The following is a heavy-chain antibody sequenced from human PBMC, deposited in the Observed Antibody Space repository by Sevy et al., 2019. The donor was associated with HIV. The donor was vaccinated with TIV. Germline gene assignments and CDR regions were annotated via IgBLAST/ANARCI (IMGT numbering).Heavy chain of an antibody. CDR3: AREDIADRHFDY. CDR1: GFTFSDYY. J-gene: IGHJ4*02. Sequence: GGSLRLSCAASGFTFSDYYINWIRQAPGKGLEWVSYISSSGSTIYYTDSVKGRFTISRDNAKNSLYLQMNSRRVEDTAVYYCAREDIADRHFDYWGQGTLVTVSS. V-gene: IGHV3-11*01. D-gene: IGHD6-6*01. CDR2: ISSSGSTI.